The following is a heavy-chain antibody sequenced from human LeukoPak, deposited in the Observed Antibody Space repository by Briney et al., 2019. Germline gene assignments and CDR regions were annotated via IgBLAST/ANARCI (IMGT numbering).Heavy chain of an antibody. Sequence: PGGSLRLSCAASGFTFSSYAMSWVRQAPGKGLEWVSAISGSGGSTYYADSVKGRFTISRDNSKNTLCLQMNSLRAEDTAVYYCAKTLDYYDSSGYSPWGQGTLVTVSS. CDR1: GFTFSSYA. CDR3: AKTLDYYDSSGYSP. D-gene: IGHD3-22*01. J-gene: IGHJ5*02. CDR2: ISGSGGST. V-gene: IGHV3-23*01.